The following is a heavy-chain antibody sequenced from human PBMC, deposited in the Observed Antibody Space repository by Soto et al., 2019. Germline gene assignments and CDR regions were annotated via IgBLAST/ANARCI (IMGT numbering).Heavy chain of an antibody. J-gene: IGHJ4*02. CDR2: INAGNGNT. Sequence: QVPLVQSGAEVKKPGASVKVSCKASGYTFTTYPMHWVRQAPGQRLEWMGWINAGNGNTKYSQKFQGRVTITRDTSASTAYMELSSLRSEDTAVYYCARDTIITFGGVIVWGQGTMVTVSS. V-gene: IGHV1-3*01. CDR1: GYTFTTYP. D-gene: IGHD3-16*02. CDR3: ARDTIITFGGVIV.